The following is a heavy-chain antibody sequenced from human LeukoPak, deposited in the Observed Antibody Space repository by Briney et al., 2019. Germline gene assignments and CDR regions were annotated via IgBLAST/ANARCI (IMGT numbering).Heavy chain of an antibody. CDR1: GGTFSSY. CDR2: IIPIFGTA. V-gene: IGHV1-69*06. J-gene: IGHJ1*01. CDR3: ARDGDLAAAHKYFQY. Sequence: SVKVSCKASGGTFSSYISWVRQAPGQGLEWMGGIIPIFGTANYAQKFQGRVTITADTSTSTAYMELRSLRSDDTAVYYCARDGDLAAAHKYFQYWGQGTLVTVSS. D-gene: IGHD6-13*01.